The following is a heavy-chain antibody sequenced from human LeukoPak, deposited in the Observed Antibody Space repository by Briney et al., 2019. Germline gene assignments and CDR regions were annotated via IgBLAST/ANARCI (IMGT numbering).Heavy chain of an antibody. D-gene: IGHD4-17*01. CDR1: GYTFTSYY. V-gene: IGHV1-46*01. J-gene: IGHJ4*02. CDR2: INPSGGST. Sequence: ASVKVSCKASGYTFTSYYMHWVRQAPGQGLEWMGIINPSGGSTSYAQKFQGRVTMTRDTSASTVYMELSSLRSEDTAVYYCARHYSGDLYYFDHWGQGTLVTVSS. CDR3: ARHYSGDLYYFDH.